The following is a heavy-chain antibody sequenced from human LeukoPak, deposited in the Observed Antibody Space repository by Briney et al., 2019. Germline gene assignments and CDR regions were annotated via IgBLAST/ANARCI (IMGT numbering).Heavy chain of an antibody. CDR3: SRRGGGQDFDY. CDR1: GFPFSTYA. V-gene: IGHV3-30-3*01. CDR2: ISYDGSSK. J-gene: IGHJ4*02. Sequence: PGRSLRLSCSASGFPFSTYAMHWVRQAPGKGLEGGAVISYDGSSKYYADSAEGRFTISRDNSKNTLYLQMNSLRVEDTAVYYCSRRGGGQDFDYWGQGTLVTVSS. D-gene: IGHD4-23*01.